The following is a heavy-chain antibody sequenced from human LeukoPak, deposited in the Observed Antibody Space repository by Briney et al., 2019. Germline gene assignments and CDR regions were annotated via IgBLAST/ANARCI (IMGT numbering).Heavy chain of an antibody. CDR1: GGTFSSYA. V-gene: IGHV1-69*01. CDR3: ARDCGDSGGYYWDAFDI. J-gene: IGHJ3*02. CDR2: IIPIFGTA. D-gene: IGHD1-26*01. Sequence: AASVKVSCRASGGTFSSYAISWVRQAPGQGLEWMGGIIPIFGTANYAQKFQGRVTITADESTSTAYMELSSLRSEDTAVYYCARDCGDSGGYYWDAFDIWGQGTMVTVSS.